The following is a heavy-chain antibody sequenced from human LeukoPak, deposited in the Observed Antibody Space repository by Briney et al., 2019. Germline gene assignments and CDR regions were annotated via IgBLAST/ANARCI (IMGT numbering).Heavy chain of an antibody. V-gene: IGHV1-69*04. D-gene: IGHD3-22*01. CDR1: GGTFSSYA. J-gene: IGHJ4*02. CDR3: ARDDDRAREIDY. Sequence: SVKVSCKASGGTFSSYAISWVRQAPGQGLEWMGRIIPILGIANYAQKFQGRVTITADKSTSTACMELSSLRSEDTAVYYCARDDDRAREIDYWGQGTLVTVSS. CDR2: IIPILGIA.